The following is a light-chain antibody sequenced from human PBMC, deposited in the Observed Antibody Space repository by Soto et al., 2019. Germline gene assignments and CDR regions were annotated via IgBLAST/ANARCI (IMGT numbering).Light chain of an antibody. CDR3: SSYTSSSTLVV. CDR1: SSDVGGYNY. V-gene: IGLV2-14*01. CDR2: DVS. Sequence: QSALTQPASVSGSPGQSITISCTGTSSDVGGYNYVSWYQQHPGKAPKLMIYDVSNRPSGVSNRFSGSKSGNTASLTISGLQAKDEADSYCSSYTSSSTLVVFVGGTKLTVL. J-gene: IGLJ2*01.